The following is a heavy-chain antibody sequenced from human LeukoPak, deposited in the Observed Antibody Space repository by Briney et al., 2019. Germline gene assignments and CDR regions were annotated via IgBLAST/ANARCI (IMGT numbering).Heavy chain of an antibody. D-gene: IGHD3-10*01. V-gene: IGHV3-43*01. CDR2: ISWDGGSR. CDR1: GFTFNDYS. J-gene: IGHJ4*02. CDR3: ARRMVRGVIITLD. Sequence: GGSLRLSCVASGFTFNDYSMHWVRQPPGKGLEWVSLISWDGGSRYYADSVRGRFTISKDNSKSSVYLQMNSLTTEDTAMYYCARRMVRGVIITLDWGQGTLVTVSS.